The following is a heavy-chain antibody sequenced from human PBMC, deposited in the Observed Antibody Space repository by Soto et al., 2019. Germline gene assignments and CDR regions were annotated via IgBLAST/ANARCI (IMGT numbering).Heavy chain of an antibody. Sequence: EVQLLESGGDLVRPGGSLRLSCAASGFTFSNFAMSWVRQAPGKGLEWVSIMNGIGGTTYYADSVKGRFTISRDNSKNTLYLQMNTLRAEDAAVYYCTKVLRYFDWDWYFDLWGRGTLGTVSS. D-gene: IGHD3-9*01. CDR2: MNGIGGTT. J-gene: IGHJ2*01. CDR1: GFTFSNFA. V-gene: IGHV3-23*01. CDR3: TKVLRYFDWDWYFDL.